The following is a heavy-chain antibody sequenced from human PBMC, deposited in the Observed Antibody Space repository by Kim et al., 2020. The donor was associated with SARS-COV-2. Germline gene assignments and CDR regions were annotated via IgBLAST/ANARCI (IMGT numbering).Heavy chain of an antibody. V-gene: IGHV3-33*01. Sequence: GGSLRLSCAASGFTFSSYGMHWVRQAPGEGLEWVAVIWYDGSNKYYADSVKGRFTISRDNSKNTLYLQMNSLRAEDTAVYYCARDPEMATIRGEYYFDYWGQGTLVTVSS. D-gene: IGHD5-12*01. J-gene: IGHJ4*02. CDR2: IWYDGSNK. CDR1: GFTFSSYG. CDR3: ARDPEMATIRGEYYFDY.